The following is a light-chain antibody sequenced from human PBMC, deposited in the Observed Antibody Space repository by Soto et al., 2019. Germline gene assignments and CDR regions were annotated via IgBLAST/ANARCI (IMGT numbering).Light chain of an antibody. V-gene: IGKV1-5*01. CDR2: DAS. CDR3: QQYESSMT. CDR1: QSISTW. Sequence: VDRVTITCRASQSISTWLAWYQQKPGKATKLLIYDASSLESGVPSSFSGSGSGTEFTLTISSLQPDDFATYYCQQYESSMTFGQGTKVEIK. J-gene: IGKJ1*01.